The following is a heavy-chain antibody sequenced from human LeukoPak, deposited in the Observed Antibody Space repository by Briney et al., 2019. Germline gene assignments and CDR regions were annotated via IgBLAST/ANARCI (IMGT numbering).Heavy chain of an antibody. CDR3: AREPPRLVVVIRPEDY. CDR1: GFTFSSYA. Sequence: PGGSLRLSCAASGFTFSSYAMHWVCQAPGKGLEWVAVISYDGSNKYYADSVKGRFTISRDNSKNTLYLQMNSLRAEDTAVYYCAREPPRLVVVIRPEDYWGQGTLVTVSS. V-gene: IGHV3-30-3*01. D-gene: IGHD3-22*01. CDR2: ISYDGSNK. J-gene: IGHJ4*02.